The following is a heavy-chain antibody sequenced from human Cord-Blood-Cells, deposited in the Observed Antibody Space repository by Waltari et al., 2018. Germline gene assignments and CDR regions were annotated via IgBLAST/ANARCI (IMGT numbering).Heavy chain of an antibody. D-gene: IGHD6-13*01. Sequence: QVQLVESGGGVVQPGRSLRLSCAASGFTFRSYALHWFCQAPGKGLEWVAVISYDGSNKYYADSVKGRFTISRDNSKNTLYLQMNSLRAEDTAVYYCARESKSSSSWNYWGQGTLVTVSS. CDR2: ISYDGSNK. V-gene: IGHV3-30*04. CDR1: GFTFRSYA. J-gene: IGHJ4*02. CDR3: ARESKSSSSWNY.